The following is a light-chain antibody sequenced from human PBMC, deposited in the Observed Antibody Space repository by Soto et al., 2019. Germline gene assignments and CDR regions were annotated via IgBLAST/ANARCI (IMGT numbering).Light chain of an antibody. CDR1: RSNIGNNY. V-gene: IGLV1-47*01. CDR2: RNT. J-gene: IGLJ1*01. Sequence: QSVLTQPPSASGNPGQTVTISCSVSRSNIGNNYVCWYQQLPGSAPKLLIYRNTKRPSGVPDRFSGSKSGTAASLAISGLRSEDEADYFFEALDDSRSGHGFAAGTKVTV. CDR3: EALDDSRSGHG.